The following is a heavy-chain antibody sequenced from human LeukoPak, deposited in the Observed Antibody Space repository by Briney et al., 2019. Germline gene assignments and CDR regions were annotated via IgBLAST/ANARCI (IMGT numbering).Heavy chain of an antibody. D-gene: IGHD6-19*01. V-gene: IGHV1-2*02. CDR1: GYTFTGYY. CDR2: INPNSGGT. J-gene: IGHJ4*02. CDR3: AREVSSSGWSDFDY. Sequence: PLASVKVSCKASGYTFTGYYMHWVRQAPGQGLEWMGWINPNSGGTNYAQKFQGRVTMTRDTSISTAYMELSRLRSDDTAVYYCAREVSSSGWSDFDYWGQGTLVTVSS.